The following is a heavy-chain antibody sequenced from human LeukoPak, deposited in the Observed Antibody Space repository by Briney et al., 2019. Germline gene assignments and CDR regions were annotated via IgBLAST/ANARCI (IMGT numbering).Heavy chain of an antibody. D-gene: IGHD2-15*01. V-gene: IGHV4-30-2*01. Sequence: SETLSFTCAVSGGSISSGGYSWSWIRQPPGKGLEWIGYIYHSGSTYYNPSLKSRVTISVDRSKNQFSLKLSSVTAADTAVYYCAREDCSGGSCYAFDIWGQGTMVTVSS. CDR3: AREDCSGGSCYAFDI. J-gene: IGHJ3*02. CDR2: IYHSGST. CDR1: GGSISSGGYS.